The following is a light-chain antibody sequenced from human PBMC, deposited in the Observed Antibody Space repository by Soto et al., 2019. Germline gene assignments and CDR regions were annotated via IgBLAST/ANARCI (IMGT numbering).Light chain of an antibody. V-gene: IGKV3-20*01. CDR2: GAS. CDR1: QGVSSSS. Sequence: EIVLTQSPGTLSLSPGERATFSCRASQGVSSSSLAWFQQKPGQAPRLLIYGASNRATGIPDRFSGSGSGTDFTLTVSRLEPEDFAVYYCQHYDNSPMYTFGQGTKVDIK. CDR3: QHYDNSPMYT. J-gene: IGKJ2*01.